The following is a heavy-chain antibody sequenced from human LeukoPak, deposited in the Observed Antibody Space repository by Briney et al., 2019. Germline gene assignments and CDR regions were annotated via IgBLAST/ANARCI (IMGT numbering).Heavy chain of an antibody. CDR2: ISSSSSYI. CDR1: GFTFSSYS. CDR3: ARGIAARRVDY. J-gene: IGHJ4*02. Sequence: GGSLRLSCAASGFTFSSYSMNWVRQAPGKRLEWVSSISSSSSYIYYADSVKGRFTISRDNAKNSLYLQMNSLRAEDTAVYYCARGIAARRVDYWGQGTLVTVSS. V-gene: IGHV3-21*01. D-gene: IGHD6-6*01.